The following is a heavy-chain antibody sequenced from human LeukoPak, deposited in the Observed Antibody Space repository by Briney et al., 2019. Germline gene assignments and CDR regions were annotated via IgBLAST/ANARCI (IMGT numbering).Heavy chain of an antibody. CDR3: AKGLQFYYYYGMDV. D-gene: IGHD4-11*01. V-gene: IGHV3-23*01. CDR2: ISGSGDNT. CDR1: GFTFSSYA. J-gene: IGHJ6*02. Sequence: GGSLRLSCAASGFTFSSYAMSWVRQVPGKGLEWVSVISGSGDNTYYADSVKGRFAISRDNSKNMLYLQMNSLRAEDTAVYYCAKGLQFYYYYGMDVWGQGTTVTVSS.